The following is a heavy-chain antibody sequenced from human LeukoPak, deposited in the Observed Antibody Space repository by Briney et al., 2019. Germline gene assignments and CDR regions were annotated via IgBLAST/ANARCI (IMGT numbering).Heavy chain of an antibody. CDR1: GFSXTNSA. J-gene: IGHJ3*02. V-gene: IGHV1-58*01. CDR3: AAAYIGGAMVTNAFDI. Sequence: GTSGTVSFTASGFSXTNSAVQWVRHARGQRLEWIGWRVIGSGNTIYVQKFQERVTITRDRSTSTEYMELSSLRSEDTAVYYCAAAYIGGAMVTNAFDIWGQGTMVTVSS. CDR2: RVIGSGNT. D-gene: IGHD5-18*01.